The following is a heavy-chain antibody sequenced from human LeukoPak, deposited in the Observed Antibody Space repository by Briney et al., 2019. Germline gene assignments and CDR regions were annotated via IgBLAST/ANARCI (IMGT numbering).Heavy chain of an antibody. CDR3: AKDTAVSPKVKDY. CDR2: ISGSGGST. Sequence: GGSLRLSCAASGFTFSSYAMSWVRQAPGKGLEWVSAISGSGGSTYYADSVKGRFTISRDNSKKTLYLQMNSLRAEDTAVYYCAKDTAVSPKVKDYWGQGTLVTVSS. J-gene: IGHJ4*02. D-gene: IGHD5/OR15-5a*01. CDR1: GFTFSSYA. V-gene: IGHV3-23*01.